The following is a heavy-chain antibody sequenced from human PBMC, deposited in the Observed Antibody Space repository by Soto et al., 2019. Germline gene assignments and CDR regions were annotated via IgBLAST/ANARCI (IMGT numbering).Heavy chain of an antibody. CDR3: TVWGSGNDFGAA. CDR1: GFTFSDHY. V-gene: IGHV3-72*01. Sequence: EVQLVESGGGLVQPGGSLRLSCAASGFTFSDHYMDWVRQAPGKGLEWVGRSKNKADSYTTEYAASVKGRFTISRDGSKNSLYLQMNSMKPEDKAVYYCTVWGSGNDFGAAWGQGILVTVSS. D-gene: IGHD3-10*01. J-gene: IGHJ4*02. CDR2: SKNKADSYTT.